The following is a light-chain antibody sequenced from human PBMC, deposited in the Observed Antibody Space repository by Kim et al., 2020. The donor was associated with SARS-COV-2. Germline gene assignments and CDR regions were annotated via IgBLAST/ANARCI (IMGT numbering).Light chain of an antibody. V-gene: IGKV1-17*01. CDR1: QDIGND. CDR2: GAS. Sequence: ASVGDRVTITCRASQDIGNDLGWYQQNPGRAPKRLIYGASNLQSGVPSRFSGSWSETEFTLTINSLQPEDFATYFCLQHRTYPITFGQGTRLEIK. J-gene: IGKJ5*01. CDR3: LQHRTYPIT.